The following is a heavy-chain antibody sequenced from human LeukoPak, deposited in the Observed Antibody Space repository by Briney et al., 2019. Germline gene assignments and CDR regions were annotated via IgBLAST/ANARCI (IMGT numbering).Heavy chain of an antibody. J-gene: IGHJ4*02. CDR1: GYTFTSYG. V-gene: IGHV1-46*01. Sequence: ASVKVSCKASGYTFTSYGISWVRQAPGQGLEWMGIINPSGGSTSYAQKFQGRVTMTRDTSTSTVYMELSSLRSEDTAVYYCAREEQWLVHDYWGQGILVTVSS. CDR2: INPSGGST. CDR3: AREEQWLVHDY. D-gene: IGHD6-19*01.